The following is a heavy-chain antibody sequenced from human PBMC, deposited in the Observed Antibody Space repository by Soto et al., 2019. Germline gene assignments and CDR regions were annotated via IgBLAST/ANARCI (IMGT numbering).Heavy chain of an antibody. CDR2: IHYSGST. CDR3: GGYYGSGSFFRSSAFDI. Sequence: SATLSLTSTLSGRTIRTGGYYWRWILQLPGKGLEWIGYIHYSGSTYYNPSLKSRVTISVDTSKNHFSLKLSSVTAADTAVYYCGGYYGSGSFFRSSAFDIWGQGTMVT. CDR1: GRTIRTGGYY. D-gene: IGHD3-10*01. V-gene: IGHV4-31*03. J-gene: IGHJ3*02.